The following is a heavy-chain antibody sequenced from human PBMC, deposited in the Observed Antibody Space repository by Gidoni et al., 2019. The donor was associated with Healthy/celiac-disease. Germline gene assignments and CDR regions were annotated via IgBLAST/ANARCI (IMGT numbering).Heavy chain of an antibody. V-gene: IGHV1-18*01. J-gene: IGHJ4*02. CDR2: ISAYNGNT. D-gene: IGHD7-27*01. CDR3: ARDMEPGRAGDFDY. Sequence: QFQLVQSGAAVKKPGASVKVSCPASGYTFTGSGISWVRQAPGQGLKWRGWISAYNGNTNYAQKRQGRGTMTTDTSTSTAYMELRSLRSDDTAGYYCARDMEPGRAGDFDYWGQGTLVTVSS. CDR1: GYTFTGSG.